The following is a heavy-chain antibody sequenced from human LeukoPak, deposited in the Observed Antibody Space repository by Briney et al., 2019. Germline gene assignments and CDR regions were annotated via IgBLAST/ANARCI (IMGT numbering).Heavy chain of an antibody. CDR3: ARTGGSYYFDY. CDR2: IYYSGST. D-gene: IGHD3-16*01. J-gene: IGHJ4*02. V-gene: IGHV4-31*03. Sequence: PSETLSLTCTVSGGSISSGGYYWSWIRQHPGKGLEWIGYIYYSGSTYYNPSLKSRVTLSVDTSKNQFSLKLSSVTAADTAVYYCARTGGSYYFDYWGQGTLVTVSS. CDR1: GGSISSGGYY.